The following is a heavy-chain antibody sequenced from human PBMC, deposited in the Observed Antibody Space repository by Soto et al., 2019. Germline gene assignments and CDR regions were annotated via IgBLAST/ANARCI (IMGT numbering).Heavy chain of an antibody. D-gene: IGHD3-22*01. CDR3: ARVGSYDSSGYPNSHYYGMDV. Sequence: PSETLSLTCTVSGGSISSGDYFWSWIRQPPGKGLEWIGYIYYSGSTYYNPSLKSRVTISVDTSKNQFSLKLSSVTAADTAVYYCARVGSYDSSGYPNSHYYGMDVWGQGTTVTVSS. J-gene: IGHJ6*02. CDR2: IYYSGST. V-gene: IGHV4-30-4*01. CDR1: GGSISSGDYF.